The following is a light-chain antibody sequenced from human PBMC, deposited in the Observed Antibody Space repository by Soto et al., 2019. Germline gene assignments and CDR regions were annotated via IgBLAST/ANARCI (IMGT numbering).Light chain of an antibody. J-gene: IGKJ2*01. V-gene: IGKV3-15*01. Sequence: DMVMTQSPATLSVSPGERATLSCRASQSVGSNLAWYQQKPGQAPRFLIFGASTRATGIPARFSGSGSGTEFTLTISSLQSEDFAVYYCQQYNNWPYTFGQGTKLEIK. CDR3: QQYNNWPYT. CDR1: QSVGSN. CDR2: GAS.